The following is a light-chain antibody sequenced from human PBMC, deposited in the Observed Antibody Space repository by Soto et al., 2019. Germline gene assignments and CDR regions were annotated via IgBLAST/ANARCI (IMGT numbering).Light chain of an antibody. J-gene: IGKJ2*01. CDR3: QQSFDSDGYS. CDR2: GAS. V-gene: IGKV3-15*01. CDR1: QSVNNN. Sequence: EIILTQSPASLSVSPGERATLSCRASQSVNNNLAWYQQKPGQAPRLLIYGASTRATGIPGRFRGSGSGTEFTLTITSLQVEDSGTYYCQQSFDSDGYSFGQGTTLEIK.